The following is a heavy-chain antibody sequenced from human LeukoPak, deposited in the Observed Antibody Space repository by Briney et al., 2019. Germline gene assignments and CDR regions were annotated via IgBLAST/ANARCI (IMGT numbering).Heavy chain of an antibody. V-gene: IGHV4-30-2*01. Sequence: SQTLTLTCDVSGGSISSGLYSWGWIRQRLGGGVGWIGYIYHTGSTYYNPSLKSRVTISVATSKNQFSLRLSSVTAADTAVYYCARLQYCSGTSCYWFDPWGQGTLVTVSS. D-gene: IGHD2-2*01. CDR1: GGSISSGLYS. J-gene: IGHJ5*02. CDR2: IYHTGST. CDR3: ARLQYCSGTSCYWFDP.